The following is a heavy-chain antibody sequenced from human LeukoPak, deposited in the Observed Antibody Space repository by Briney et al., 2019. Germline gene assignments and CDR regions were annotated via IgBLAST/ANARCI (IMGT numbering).Heavy chain of an antibody. Sequence: SETPSLTCTVSGGSISSGGYYWSWIRQHPGKGLEWIGYIYYSGSTYYNPSFKSRVTISVDTSKNQFSLKLSSVTAADTAVYYCARVPYSSSWYFDYWGQGTLVTVSS. V-gene: IGHV4-31*03. CDR1: GGSISSGGYY. CDR2: IYYSGST. J-gene: IGHJ4*02. D-gene: IGHD6-13*01. CDR3: ARVPYSSSWYFDY.